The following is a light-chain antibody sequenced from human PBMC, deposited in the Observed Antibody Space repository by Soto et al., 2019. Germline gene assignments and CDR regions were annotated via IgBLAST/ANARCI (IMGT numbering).Light chain of an antibody. J-gene: IGLJ1*01. V-gene: IGLV2-8*01. Sequence: QSALSQPPSASGSPGQSFTISCTGTSSDVGGYNYVSWYQHHPGKAPKLIIYEVYKRPSGVPDRFSGSKSGNTAALTVSGLQAEGEADYYCSSYVGTNSYVFGTGTKVTV. CDR3: SSYVGTNSYV. CDR1: SSDVGGYNY. CDR2: EVY.